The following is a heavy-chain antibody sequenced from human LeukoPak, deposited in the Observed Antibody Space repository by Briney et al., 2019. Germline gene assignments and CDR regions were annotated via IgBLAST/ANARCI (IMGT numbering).Heavy chain of an antibody. J-gene: IGHJ4*02. D-gene: IGHD3-10*01. CDR3: ARPASGGLSEDY. V-gene: IGHV3-66*04. CDR1: AFTVSSNY. CDR2: IYDGGST. Sequence: GGSLRLSCAASAFTVSSNYMSWVRQAPGKGLEWVSVIYDGGSTNYADSVKGRFTISRDNSKNTLYLQMNSLRADDTAVYYCARPASGGLSEDYWGQGTLVTVSS.